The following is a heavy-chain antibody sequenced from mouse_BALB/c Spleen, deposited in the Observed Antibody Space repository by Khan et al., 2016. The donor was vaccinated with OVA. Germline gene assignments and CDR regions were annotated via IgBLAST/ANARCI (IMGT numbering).Heavy chain of an antibody. CDR2: ISYSGRT. J-gene: IGHJ2*01. D-gene: IGHD1-1*01. V-gene: IGHV3-2*02. CDR1: GYSITSDYA. CDR3: ARLVTITTVVATDFDY. Sequence: EVQLQESGPGLVKPSQSLSLTCTVTGYSITSDYAWNWIRQFPGNKLEWMGYISYSGRTSYNPSLKSRISITRATSKTQFFLQLNSVTTEDTATYYCARLVTITTVVATDFDYWGHGTTLTVSS.